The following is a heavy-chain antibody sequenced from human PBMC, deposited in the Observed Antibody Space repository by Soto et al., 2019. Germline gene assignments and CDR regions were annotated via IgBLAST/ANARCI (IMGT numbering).Heavy chain of an antibody. CDR3: ARTLFGWGIWFDP. CDR2: IYYSGST. D-gene: IGHD3-10*02. Sequence: SESLSLTCSVSGDSIRSVAHYWAWIRQPPGKGLEWIGYIYYSGSTNYNPSLKSRVTISVDTSKNQFSLKLSSVTVADTAVYYCARTLFGWGIWFDPWGQGTLVTVS. J-gene: IGHJ5*02. CDR1: GDSIRSVAHY. V-gene: IGHV4-61*08.